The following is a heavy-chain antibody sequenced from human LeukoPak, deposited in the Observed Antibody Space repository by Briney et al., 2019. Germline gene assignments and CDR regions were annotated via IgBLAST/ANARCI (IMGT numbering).Heavy chain of an antibody. CDR3: ARGMEFDP. CDR1: GGSISSYY. J-gene: IGHJ5*02. V-gene: IGHV4-59*01. CDR2: IYYSGST. Sequence: PSETLSLTCTVSGGSISSYYWRWIRQPPGKGLEWIGYIYYSGSTNYNPSLKSRVTISVDTSKNQFSLKLSSVTAADTAVYYCARGMEFDPWGQGTLVTVSS.